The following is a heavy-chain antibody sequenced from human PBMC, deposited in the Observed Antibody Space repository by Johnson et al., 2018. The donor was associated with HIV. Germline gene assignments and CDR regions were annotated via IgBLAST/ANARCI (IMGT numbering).Heavy chain of an antibody. Sequence: VQLVESGGGVVQPGKSLRLSCAASGFTFDDYAMHWVRQAPGKGLEWVSGISWNSGSIGYADSVKGRFTISRDNAKNSLYLQMNSLRAEDTALYYCAKDRGLLAARLGAFDIWGQGTMVTVSS. CDR2: ISWNSGSI. CDR3: AKDRGLLAARLGAFDI. D-gene: IGHD6-13*01. CDR1: GFTFDDYA. V-gene: IGHV3-9*01. J-gene: IGHJ3*02.